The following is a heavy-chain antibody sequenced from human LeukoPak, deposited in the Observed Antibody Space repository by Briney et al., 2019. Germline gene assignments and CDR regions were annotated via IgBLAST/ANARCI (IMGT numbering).Heavy chain of an antibody. CDR2: ISAYNGNT. J-gene: IGHJ4*02. D-gene: IGHD6-19*01. CDR1: AYTFISYG. V-gene: IGHV1-18*04. CDR3: ARVRDSSGWSEIDY. Sequence: ASVKVSCKTSAYTFISYGISWVRQAPGQGLEWMGWISAYNGNTNYAQKLQGRVTMTTDTSTSTAYMELRSLRSDDTAVYYCARVRDSSGWSEIDYWGQGTLVTVSS.